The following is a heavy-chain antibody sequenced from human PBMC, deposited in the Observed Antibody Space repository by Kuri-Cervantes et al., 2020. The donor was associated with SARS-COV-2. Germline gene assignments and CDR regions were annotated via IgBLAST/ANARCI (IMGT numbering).Heavy chain of an antibody. J-gene: IGHJ4*02. CDR1: GGSISSYY. Sequence: SETLSLTCTVSGGSISSYYWSWIRQPAGKGLEWIGRIYSSGSANYNPSLKSRVTMSVDSSKNQFSLKLSSVTAADTAVYYCARATSRPTIAAAGYFDSWGQGTLVTVSS. V-gene: IGHV4-4*07. D-gene: IGHD6-25*01. CDR2: IYSSGSA. CDR3: ARATSRPTIAAAGYFDS.